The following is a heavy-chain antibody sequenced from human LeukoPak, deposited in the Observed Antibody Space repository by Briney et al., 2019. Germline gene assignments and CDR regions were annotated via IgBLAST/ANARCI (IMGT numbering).Heavy chain of an antibody. CDR3: ARDLGIAVAGTWGYFDY. CDR2: IYHSGST. V-gene: IGHV4-34*01. J-gene: IGHJ4*02. CDR1: GGSFSGYY. D-gene: IGHD6-19*01. Sequence: SETLSLTCAVYGGSFSGYYWSWIRQPPGKGLEWIGEIYHSGSTNYNPSLKSRVTISVDKSKNQFSLKLSSVTAADTAVYYCARDLGIAVAGTWGYFDYWGQGTLVTVSS.